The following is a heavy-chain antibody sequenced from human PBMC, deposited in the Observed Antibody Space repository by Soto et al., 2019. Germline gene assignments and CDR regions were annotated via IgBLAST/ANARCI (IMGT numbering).Heavy chain of an antibody. Sequence: ASVKVSCKASGYTFTGYYMHWVRQAPGQGLEWMGWINPNSGGTNYAQKFQGWVTMTRDTSISTAYMELSRLRSDDAAVYYCARALKENHYGMDCWGQGTTVNVSS. CDR1: GYTFTGYY. CDR3: ARALKENHYGMDC. CDR2: INPNSGGT. J-gene: IGHJ6*02. D-gene: IGHD2-8*01. V-gene: IGHV1-2*04.